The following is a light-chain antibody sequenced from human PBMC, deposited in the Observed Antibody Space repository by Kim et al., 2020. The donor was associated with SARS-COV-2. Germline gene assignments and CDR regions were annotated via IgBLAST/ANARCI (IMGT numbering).Light chain of an antibody. J-gene: IGKJ2*01. CDR1: QSVSSNN. CDR2: GTS. CDR3: QRYGSAPLYT. Sequence: SPGESATLSCRTSQSVSSNNFAWYQQKPGQAPRLLIYGTSSRATGIPDRFSGSGSGTDFTLTISRLEPEDFAVYYCQRYGSAPLYTFGQGTKLEI. V-gene: IGKV3-20*01.